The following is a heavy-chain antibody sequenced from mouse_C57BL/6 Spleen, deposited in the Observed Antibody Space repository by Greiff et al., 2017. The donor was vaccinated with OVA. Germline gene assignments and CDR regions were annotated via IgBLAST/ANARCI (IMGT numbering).Heavy chain of an antibody. V-gene: IGHV1-82*01. CDR2: IYPGDGDT. D-gene: IGHD2-4*01. CDR3: ARGGPIYYDYDGGFAY. Sequence: VQRVESGPELVKPGASVKISCKASGYAFSSSWMNWVKQRPGKGLEWIGRIYPGDGDTNYNGKFKGKSTLSADKSSSTAYMQLSSLTSEDAAVYFCARGGPIYYDYDGGFAYWGQGTLVTVSA. CDR1: GYAFSSSW. J-gene: IGHJ3*01.